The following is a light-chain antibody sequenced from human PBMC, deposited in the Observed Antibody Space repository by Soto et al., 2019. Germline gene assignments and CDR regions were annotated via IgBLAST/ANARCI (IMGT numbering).Light chain of an antibody. V-gene: IGKV1-5*01. Sequence: DIQMTQSPSTLSASVGDRVTIGCRASQSISGWLAWYQQKPGKAPKLLIYDASSLETGVPSRFSGSGSGTEFTLIISSLQPDDFATYYCQQLNSYLITFGQGTRLEI. J-gene: IGKJ5*01. CDR1: QSISGW. CDR3: QQLNSYLIT. CDR2: DAS.